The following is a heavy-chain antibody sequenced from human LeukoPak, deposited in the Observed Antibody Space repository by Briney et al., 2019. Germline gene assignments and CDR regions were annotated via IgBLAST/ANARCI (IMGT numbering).Heavy chain of an antibody. D-gene: IGHD5-18*01. CDR1: GFTFSSYW. V-gene: IGHV3-74*01. Sequence: PGGTLRLPCAACGFTFSSYWMHWVRQPPGKGLVWVSRINSDGSSTSYADSVKGRFTISRDNAKNTLYLQMNSLRAEDTAVYYCASADTAMVNDYWGQGTLVTVSS. CDR2: INSDGSST. J-gene: IGHJ4*02. CDR3: ASADTAMVNDY.